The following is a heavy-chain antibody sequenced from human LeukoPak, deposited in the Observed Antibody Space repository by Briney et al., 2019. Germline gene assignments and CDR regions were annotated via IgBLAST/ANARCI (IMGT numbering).Heavy chain of an antibody. CDR2: IIPILGIA. J-gene: IGHJ4*02. CDR1: GGTFSSYA. V-gene: IGHV1-69*04. Sequence: SVKVSCKASGGTFSSYAISWVRQAPGQGLEWMGRIIPILGIANYAQKFQGRVTITTDESTSTAYMELSSLRSEDTAVYYCAGSSSSWGYFDYWGQGTLVTVSS. CDR3: AGSSSSWGYFDY. D-gene: IGHD6-13*01.